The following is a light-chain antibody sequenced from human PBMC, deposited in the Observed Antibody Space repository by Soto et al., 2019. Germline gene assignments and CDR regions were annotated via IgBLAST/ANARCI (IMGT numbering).Light chain of an antibody. V-gene: IGLV2-14*03. CDR2: DVS. CDR1: SVDIGGNNY. Sequence: QSVLTQPASVSGSPGQSITISCTGTSVDIGGNNYVSWYQQHPGKAPKLMIYDVSDRASGASSRFSGSKSGNTASLTISGLQPEDEADYYCSSFTFTRTFFGTGTKVTVL. J-gene: IGLJ1*01. CDR3: SSFTFTRTF.